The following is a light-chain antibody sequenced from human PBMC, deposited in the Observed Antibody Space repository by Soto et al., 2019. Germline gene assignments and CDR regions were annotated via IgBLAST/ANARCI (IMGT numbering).Light chain of an antibody. J-gene: IGKJ2*01. CDR1: QSVTSNY. Sequence: EIVLTQFPGTLSLSPGERATLSCWASQSVTSNYLAWYQQKPGQAPRLLISGASNRATGIPDRFSGSGSGTDFTLTISRLEPEDVAVYYCQQYGNSPRTFGQGTKLEIK. CDR3: QQYGNSPRT. CDR2: GAS. V-gene: IGKV3-20*01.